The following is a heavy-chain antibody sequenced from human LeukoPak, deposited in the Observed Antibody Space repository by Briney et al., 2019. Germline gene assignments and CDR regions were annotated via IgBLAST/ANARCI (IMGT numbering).Heavy chain of an antibody. CDR1: RFTFSSYA. CDR3: AKGGQYYDYVWGSPPTHF. V-gene: IGHV3-23*01. Sequence: GGSLRLSCASSRFTFSSYAMSWVRQAPGKGLEWVSAISGSGGSTYYADSVKGRFTISRDNSKNTLYLQMNSLRAEDTAVYYCAKGGQYYDYVWGSPPTHFWGQGTLVTVSS. CDR2: ISGSGGST. D-gene: IGHD3-16*01. J-gene: IGHJ4*02.